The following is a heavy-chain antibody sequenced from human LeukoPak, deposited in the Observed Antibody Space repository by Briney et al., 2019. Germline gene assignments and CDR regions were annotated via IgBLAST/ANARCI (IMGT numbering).Heavy chain of an antibody. D-gene: IGHD2-15*01. CDR3: ARAKDCSGGSCYSWSWFDP. V-gene: IGHV4-30-4*08. Sequence: SQTLSLTCTVSGGSISSGDYYWSWIRQPPGTGLEWIGYIYYSGSTYYNPSLKSRVTISVDTSKNQFSLKLSSVTAADTAVYYCARAKDCSGGSCYSWSWFDPWGQGTLVTVSS. CDR2: IYYSGST. CDR1: GGSISSGDYY. J-gene: IGHJ5*02.